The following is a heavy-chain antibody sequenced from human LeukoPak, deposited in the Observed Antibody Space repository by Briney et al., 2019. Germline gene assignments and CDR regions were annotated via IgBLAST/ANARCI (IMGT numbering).Heavy chain of an antibody. CDR1: GFTFSSYE. D-gene: IGHD2-15*01. CDR2: ISSSGSTI. V-gene: IGHV3-48*03. J-gene: IGHJ4*02. CDR3: ARDSRGCSGGSCYLDY. Sequence: GGSLRLSCVASGFTFSSYEMNWVSQAPGKGLEWVSYISSSGSTIYYADSVKGRFTISRHNAKNSLYLQMKSLRAEDTAVYYCARDSRGCSGGSCYLDYWGQGALVTVSS.